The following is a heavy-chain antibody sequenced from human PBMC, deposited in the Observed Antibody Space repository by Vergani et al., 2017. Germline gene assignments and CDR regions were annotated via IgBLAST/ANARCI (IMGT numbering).Heavy chain of an antibody. V-gene: IGHV3-73*02. CDR1: GFTFSGSA. Sequence: EVQLVESGGGLVQPGGSLKLSCAASGFTFSGSAMHWVRQASGKGLEWVGRIRSKANSYATAYAASVKGRFTISRDDSKNTAYLQMNSLKTEDTAVYYCTSLEWGSGSYVRWGQGTLVTVSS. CDR3: TSLEWGSGSYVR. J-gene: IGHJ4*02. D-gene: IGHD1-26*01. CDR2: IRSKANSYAT.